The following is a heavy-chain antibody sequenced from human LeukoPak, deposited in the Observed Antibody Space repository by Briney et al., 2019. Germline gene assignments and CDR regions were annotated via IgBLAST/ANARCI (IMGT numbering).Heavy chain of an antibody. V-gene: IGHV1-24*01. CDR2: FDPEDGET. J-gene: IGHJ5*02. CDR3: ATARTIAVGNWFDP. D-gene: IGHD3-9*01. CDR1: GYTLTELS. Sequence: ASVKVSCKVSGYTLTELSMHWVRQAPGKGLEWMGGFDPEDGETIYAQKFQGRVTMTEDTSTDTAYMELSSLGSEDTAVYYCATARTIAVGNWFDPWGQGTLVTVSS.